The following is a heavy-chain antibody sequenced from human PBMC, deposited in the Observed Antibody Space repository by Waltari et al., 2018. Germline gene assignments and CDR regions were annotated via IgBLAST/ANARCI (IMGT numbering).Heavy chain of an antibody. J-gene: IGHJ4*02. CDR1: GGSFRGYY. CDR3: ARDGGWFGESHDY. D-gene: IGHD3-10*01. Sequence: QVQLQQWGAGLLKPSETLSLTCAVYGGSFRGYYWSWIRQPPGKGLEWIGEINHSGSTNYNPSLKSRVTISVDTSKNQFSLKLSSVTAADTAVYYCARDGGWFGESHDYWGQGTLVTVSS. CDR2: INHSGST. V-gene: IGHV4-34*01.